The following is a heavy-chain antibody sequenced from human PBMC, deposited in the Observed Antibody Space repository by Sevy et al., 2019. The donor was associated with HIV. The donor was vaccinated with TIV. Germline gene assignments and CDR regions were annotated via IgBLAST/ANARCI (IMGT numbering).Heavy chain of an antibody. J-gene: IGHJ6*02. CDR1: GGSISSDSYH. CDR2: INYTGST. Sequence: SETLSLTCIASGGSISSDSYHWGWIRQPPGKGLEWIGSINYTGSTYYNPSLKSRVTISSDTSKNQLSLRLSSVTAADTGLYFCARLSGLYCYCAMDVWGQGTTVTVSS. V-gene: IGHV4-39*01. CDR3: ARLSGLYCYCAMDV. D-gene: IGHD2-15*01.